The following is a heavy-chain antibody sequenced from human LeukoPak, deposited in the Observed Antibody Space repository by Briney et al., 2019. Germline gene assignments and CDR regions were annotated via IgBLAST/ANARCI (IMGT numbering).Heavy chain of an antibody. D-gene: IGHD4-17*01. CDR2: IYYSGST. CDR3: XRDLRHNWFDP. J-gene: IGHJ5*02. V-gene: IGHV4-31*03. Sequence: SQTLSLTCTVSGGSISSGGYYWSWIRQHPGKGLEWIGYIYYSGSTYYNPSLKSRVTISVDTSKDQFSLKLSSVTAAYTAVYXXXRDLRHNWFDPWGQGTLVTVSS. CDR1: GGSISSGGYY.